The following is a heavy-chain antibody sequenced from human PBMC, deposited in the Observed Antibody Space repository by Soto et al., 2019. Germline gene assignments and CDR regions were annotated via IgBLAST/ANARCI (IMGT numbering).Heavy chain of an antibody. J-gene: IGHJ4*02. CDR3: ARPPLRGYSSHFHS. CDR1: GYILIDYW. CDR2: VYPRDSDT. V-gene: IGHV5-51*01. Sequence: GESLKTPCKGSGYILIDYWIGWVRQMPGKGLEWMGIVYPRDSDTRYSPSFQGQVTISADRSTGTAFLQWRSLKTSDTALYYCARPPLRGYSSHFHSWGQGTLVTVS. D-gene: IGHD5-12*01.